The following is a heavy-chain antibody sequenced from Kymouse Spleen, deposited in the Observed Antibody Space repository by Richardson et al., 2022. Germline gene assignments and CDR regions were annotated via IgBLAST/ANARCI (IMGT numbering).Heavy chain of an antibody. CDR2: IWYDGSNK. J-gene: IGHJ4*02. Sequence: QVQLVESGGGVVQPGRSLRLSCAASGFTFSSYGMHWVRQAPGKGLEWVAVIWYDGSNKYYADSVKGRFTISRDNSKNTLYLQMNSLRAEDTAVYYCAREREQLAHFDYWGQGTLVTVSS. V-gene: IGHV3-33*01. CDR3: AREREQLAHFDY. CDR1: GFTFSSYG. D-gene: IGHD6-6*01.